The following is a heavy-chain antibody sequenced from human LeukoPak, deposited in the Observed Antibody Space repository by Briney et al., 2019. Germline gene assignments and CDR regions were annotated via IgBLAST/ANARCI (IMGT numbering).Heavy chain of an antibody. CDR1: GFTFSSYW. J-gene: IGHJ4*02. Sequence: GGSLRLSCAASGFTFSSYWMPWVRHAPGKGLVWVSRINGDGSSTTYADSVKGRFTISRDNSKNTLYLQMGSLRAEDMAVYYCARVREGLWYYFDYWGQGTLVTVSS. V-gene: IGHV3-74*01. D-gene: IGHD1-20*01. CDR3: ARVREGLWYYFDY. CDR2: INGDGSST.